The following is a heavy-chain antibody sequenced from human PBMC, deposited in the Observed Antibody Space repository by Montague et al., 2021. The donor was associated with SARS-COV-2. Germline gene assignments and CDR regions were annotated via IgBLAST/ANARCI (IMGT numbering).Heavy chain of an antibody. CDR1: GGSIDSFY. Sequence: SETLSLTCTVSGGSIDSFYWSWIRRPPGKGLEWIGSIFHSGRTYYNPSXXSRVSMSVDTSTTQVSLRLSSLTAADTAVYYCARGGYYDNTGYYSDYYYNMDVWGQGTTVTVSS. CDR3: ARGGYYDNTGYYSDYYYNMDV. V-gene: IGHV4-59*01. D-gene: IGHD3-22*01. CDR2: IFHSGRT. J-gene: IGHJ6*02.